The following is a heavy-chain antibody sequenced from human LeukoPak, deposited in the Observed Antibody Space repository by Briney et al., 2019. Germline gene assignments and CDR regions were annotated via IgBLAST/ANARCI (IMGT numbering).Heavy chain of an antibody. CDR3: ARRYCSGGSCYLVDY. Sequence: ASVKVSCKASGYTFTGYYMHWVRQAPGQGLEWMGWINPNSGGTNYAQKFQGRVTMTRDTSISTAYMELSRLRSDDTAVDYCARRYCSGGSCYLVDYWGQGTLVTVSS. J-gene: IGHJ4*02. CDR2: INPNSGGT. D-gene: IGHD2-15*01. CDR1: GYTFTGYY. V-gene: IGHV1-2*02.